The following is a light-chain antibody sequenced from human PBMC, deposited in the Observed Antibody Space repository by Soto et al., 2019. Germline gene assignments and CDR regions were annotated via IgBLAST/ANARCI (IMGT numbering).Light chain of an antibody. Sequence: EIVLTQSPATLSLSPGERASLSCRASQSVSTSLAWYQQKPGQSPKLLIYDASNRATGIPARFSGSGSGTDFTLTISSLDPEDFAVYYCQQRSTCPPLTFGGGTKVEIK. J-gene: IGKJ4*01. CDR1: QSVSTS. CDR2: DAS. V-gene: IGKV3-11*01. CDR3: QQRSTCPPLT.